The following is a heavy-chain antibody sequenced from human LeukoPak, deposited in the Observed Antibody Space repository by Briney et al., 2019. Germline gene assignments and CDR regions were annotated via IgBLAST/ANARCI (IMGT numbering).Heavy chain of an antibody. CDR2: IKQDGSEK. CDR3: ARQGDYYDFWSGYYPGSSGFDY. J-gene: IGHJ4*02. V-gene: IGHV3-7*01. CDR1: GFTFSSYW. Sequence: PGGSLRLSCAASGFTFSSYWMSWVRQAPGKGLEWVANIKQDGSEKYYVDSVKGRFTISRDNAKNSLYLQMNSLRAEDTAVYYCARQGDYYDFWSGYYPGSSGFDYWGQGTLVTVSS. D-gene: IGHD3-3*01.